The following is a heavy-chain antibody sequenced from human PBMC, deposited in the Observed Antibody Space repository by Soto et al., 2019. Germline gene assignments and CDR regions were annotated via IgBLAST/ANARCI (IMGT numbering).Heavy chain of an antibody. D-gene: IGHD3-9*01. CDR2: IKQEGSEK. CDR3: ARVGKAELRDFDSYYYCYYMDV. V-gene: IGHV3-7*01. Sequence: EVQLLASGGGLVQPGGSLRLSCAASGFTFSSYWMSWVRQAPGKGLEWVANIKQEGSEKYNVDSVKGRFTISRDNAKNSLYLQMNSLRAEDTAVYYCARVGKAELRDFDSYYYCYYMDVWGKGTTVTVSS. J-gene: IGHJ6*03. CDR1: GFTFSSYW.